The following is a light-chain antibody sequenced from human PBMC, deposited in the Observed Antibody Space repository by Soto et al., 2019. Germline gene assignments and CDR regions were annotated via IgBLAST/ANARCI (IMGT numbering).Light chain of an antibody. V-gene: IGKV1-39*01. CDR1: QSISTF. J-gene: IGKJ2*01. CDR2: AAS. CDR3: QQSYSILPYT. Sequence: DIQMTQSPSSLSASVGDRVTITCRASQSISTFLNWYQHKPGKAPKLPIYAASTLQSGVPSRFSGSGSGTDFTLTISSLQPEDFATYFCQQSYSILPYTFGQGTTLEI.